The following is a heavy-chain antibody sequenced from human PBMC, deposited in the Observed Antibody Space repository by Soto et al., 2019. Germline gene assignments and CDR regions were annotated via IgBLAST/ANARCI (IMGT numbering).Heavy chain of an antibody. J-gene: IGHJ6*02. CDR2: LSGSGSST. D-gene: IGHD3-10*01. CDR1: GFTFSDYA. V-gene: IGHV3-23*01. Sequence: GGSLRLSCAVSGFTFSDYAMSWVRQAPGKGLEWVSSLSGSGSSTYYADSVSGRFTISRDNLKNTVYLQMNSLRVEDTAIYYCAKGGESRSYYHAMHVWGQGTTVTVSS. CDR3: AKGGESRSYYHAMHV.